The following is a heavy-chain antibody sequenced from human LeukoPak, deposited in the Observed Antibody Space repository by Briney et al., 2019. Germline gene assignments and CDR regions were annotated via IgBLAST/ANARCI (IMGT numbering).Heavy chain of an antibody. D-gene: IGHD3-10*01. J-gene: IGHJ6*04. CDR3: ARADVLLWFGERILRGYYYGMDV. Sequence: GALRLSCAASGFTFSSYGMNWVRQAPGKGLEWVSYISSSGSTIYYADPVKGRFTISRDNAKNSLYLQMNRLRAEDTAVYYCARADVLLWFGERILRGYYYGMDVWGKGTTVTVSS. V-gene: IGHV3-48*03. CDR1: GFTFSSYG. CDR2: ISSSGSTI.